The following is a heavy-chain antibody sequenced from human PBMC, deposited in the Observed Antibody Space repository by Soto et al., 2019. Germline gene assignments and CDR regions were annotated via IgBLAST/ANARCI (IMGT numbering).Heavy chain of an antibody. CDR3: AREILSPDFYFHGMDV. CDR1: GYTFTSYG. J-gene: IGHJ6*02. D-gene: IGHD2-15*01. Sequence: QGQLVQSGAEVKKPGASVKVSCKAPGYTFTSYGISWVRQAPGQGLEWMGWISAKKGNTKYAQKFQGRVTMTTDTSTSTAYMELRSLRSDDTAVYYCAREILSPDFYFHGMDVWGQGTTVTVSS. CDR2: ISAKKGNT. V-gene: IGHV1-18*04.